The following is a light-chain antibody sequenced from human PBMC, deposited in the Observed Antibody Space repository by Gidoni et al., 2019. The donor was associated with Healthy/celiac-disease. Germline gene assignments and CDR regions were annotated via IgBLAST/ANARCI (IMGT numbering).Light chain of an antibody. V-gene: IGLV1-44*01. CDR3: AAWDDSLNGVV. CDR1: SSTIGSNT. J-gene: IGLJ2*01. Sequence: SVLTQPPSPSGSPGQRVTISCSGSSSTIGSNTVNWYQHLPGTAPRLLIYSNNQRPPGVPDRFSGSKSGTSASLAISGLQSEDEADYYCAAWDDSLNGVVFGGGTKLTVL. CDR2: SNN.